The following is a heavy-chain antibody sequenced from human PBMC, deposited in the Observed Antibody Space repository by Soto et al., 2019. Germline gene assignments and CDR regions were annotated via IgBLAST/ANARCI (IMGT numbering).Heavy chain of an antibody. Sequence: PGGSLRLSCAASGFTFSSDAMSWVRQAPGKGLEWVSAISGSGGSTYYADSVKGRFTISRDNSKNTLYLQMNSLRAEDTAVYYCAQVGYSGSDWGEGGMDVWGQGTTVTVSS. V-gene: IGHV3-23*01. J-gene: IGHJ6*02. CDR2: ISGSGGST. CDR3: AQVGYSGSDWGEGGMDV. D-gene: IGHD1-26*01. CDR1: GFTFSSDA.